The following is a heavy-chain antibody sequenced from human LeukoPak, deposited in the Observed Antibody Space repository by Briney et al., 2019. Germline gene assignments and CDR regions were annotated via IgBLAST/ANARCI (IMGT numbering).Heavy chain of an antibody. J-gene: IGHJ4*02. D-gene: IGHD3-10*01. CDR2: ISGSGGST. CDR1: GGSISSYY. V-gene: IGHV3-23*01. CDR3: AKDSYNYYGSGSYHDY. Sequence: PSETLSLTCTVSGGSISSYYWSWIRQPPGKGLEWVSAISGSGGSTYYADSVKGRFTISRDNSKNTLYLQMNSLRAEDTAVYYCAKDSYNYYGSGSYHDYWGQGILVTVSS.